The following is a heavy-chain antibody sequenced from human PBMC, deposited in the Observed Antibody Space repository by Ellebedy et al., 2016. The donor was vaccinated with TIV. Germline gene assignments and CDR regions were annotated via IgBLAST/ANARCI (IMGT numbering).Heavy chain of an antibody. D-gene: IGHD6-19*01. J-gene: IGHJ4*02. CDR1: GFTFSSYA. CDR2: LTTGGVT. V-gene: IGHV3-23*01. Sequence: PGGSLRLSCAASGFTFSSYAASWVRQAPGKGLEWVSSLTTGGVTFYAESVKDRFTISRDSSKNTLYLQMNSLRVEDTAVYSCARDAARSGWISDYWGQGTLVTVSS. CDR3: ARDAARSGWISDY.